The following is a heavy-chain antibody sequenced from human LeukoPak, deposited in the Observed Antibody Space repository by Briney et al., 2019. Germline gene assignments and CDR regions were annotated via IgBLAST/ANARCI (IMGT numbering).Heavy chain of an antibody. CDR1: GYTFTSNY. Sequence: ASVKVSCKASGYTFTSNYIHWVRQAPGQGLEWMGMIYPRDGSTSYAQKFQGGVTVTRDMSTSTVHMELSGLRSEDTAVYYCARDQEGFDYWGQGTLVTVSS. V-gene: IGHV1-46*01. CDR3: ARDQEGFDY. J-gene: IGHJ4*02. CDR2: IYPRDGST.